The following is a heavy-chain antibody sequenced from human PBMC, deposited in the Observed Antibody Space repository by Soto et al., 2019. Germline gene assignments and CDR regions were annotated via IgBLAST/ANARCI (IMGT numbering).Heavy chain of an antibody. CDR3: ARDLSTMIVVVIGWFDP. Sequence: ASVKVSCKASGYTFTSYGISWVRQAPGQGLEWMGWISAYNGNTNYAQKLQGRVTMTTDTSTSTAYMELRSLRSDDTAVYYCARDLSTMIVVVIGWFDPWGQGTLVTVSS. D-gene: IGHD3-22*01. CDR1: GYTFTSYG. V-gene: IGHV1-18*01. CDR2: ISAYNGNT. J-gene: IGHJ5*02.